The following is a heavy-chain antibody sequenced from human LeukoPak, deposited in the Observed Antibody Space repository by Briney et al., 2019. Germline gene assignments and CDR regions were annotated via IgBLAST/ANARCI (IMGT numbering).Heavy chain of an antibody. D-gene: IGHD2-2*02. J-gene: IGHJ4*02. CDR3: AKLLGYCSSTSCYTTDY. V-gene: IGHV3-30*02. Sequence: GGSLRLSCAASGFTFSSYGMHWVHQAPGKGLEWVAFIRYDGSNKYYADSVKGRFTISRDNSKNALYLQMNSLRAEDTAVYYCAKLLGYCSSTSCYTTDYWGQGTLVTVSS. CDR2: IRYDGSNK. CDR1: GFTFSSYG.